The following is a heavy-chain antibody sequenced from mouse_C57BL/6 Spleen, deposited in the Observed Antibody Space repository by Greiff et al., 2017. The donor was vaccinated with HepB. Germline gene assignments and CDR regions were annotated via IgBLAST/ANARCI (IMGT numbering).Heavy chain of an antibody. D-gene: IGHD1-1*01. V-gene: IGHV1-64*01. J-gene: IGHJ1*03. CDR1: GYTFTSYW. CDR3: ARSDYGSSPWYFVV. CDR2: IHPNSGST. Sequence: VQLQQPGAELVKPGASVKLSCKASGYTFTSYWMHWVKQRPGQGLEWIGMIHPNSGSTNYNEKFKSKATLTVDKSSSTAYMQLSSLTSEDSAVYYCARSDYGSSPWYFVVWGTGTTVTVSS.